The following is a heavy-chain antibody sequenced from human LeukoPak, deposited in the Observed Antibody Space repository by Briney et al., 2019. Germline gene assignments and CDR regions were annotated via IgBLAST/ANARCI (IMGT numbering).Heavy chain of an antibody. J-gene: IGHJ4*02. CDR2: IYYSGST. CDR3: ARAAYSSSWYLCYFDY. V-gene: IGHV4-59*01. CDR1: GGSISSYY. Sequence: PSETLSLTCTVSGGSISSYYWSWIRQPPGKGLEWIGYIYYSGSTNYNPSLKSRVTISVDTSKNQFSLKLSSVTAADTAVYYCARAAYSSSWYLCYFDYWGQGTLVTVSS. D-gene: IGHD6-13*01.